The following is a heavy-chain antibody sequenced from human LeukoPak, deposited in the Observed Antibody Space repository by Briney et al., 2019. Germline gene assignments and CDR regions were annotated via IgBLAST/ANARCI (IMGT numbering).Heavy chain of an antibody. D-gene: IGHD6-19*01. Sequence: GGSLRLSCAASGFTFSFYTMNWVRQAPGKGLEWVSIINYNGDNKYYADSVQGRFTISRDNSKNTVYLQMNSLRAEDTAIYYCAKDGHCPGALCPTQIAVAGYNDNWGQGTLVTVSS. CDR2: INYNGDNK. CDR3: AKDGHCPGALCPTQIAVAGYNDN. CDR1: GFTFSFYT. J-gene: IGHJ4*02. V-gene: IGHV3-23*01.